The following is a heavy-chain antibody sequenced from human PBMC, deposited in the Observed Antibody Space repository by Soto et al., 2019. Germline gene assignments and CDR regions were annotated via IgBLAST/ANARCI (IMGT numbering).Heavy chain of an antibody. J-gene: IGHJ5*01. CDR2: IKHTGDA. CDR3: AREGRLHWVES. Sequence: QVHLQESGPGLVKPSETLSLTCAVSGDSIKPETWLSWLRQLPGTGLEWIGEIKHTGDANANPALRRRVSMSVDRTKNQFFLNLRSVSAADTAVYCWAREGRLHWVESWGQGTLVTVSS. CDR1: GDSIKPETW. V-gene: IGHV4-4*01.